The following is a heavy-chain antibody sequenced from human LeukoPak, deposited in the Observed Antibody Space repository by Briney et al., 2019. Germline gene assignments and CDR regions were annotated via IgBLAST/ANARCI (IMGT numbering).Heavy chain of an antibody. D-gene: IGHD3-3*02. CDR2: MNPNSGNT. CDR1: GYTFTSYD. Sequence: ASVKVSCKASGYTFTSYDINWVRQATGQGLEWMGWMNPNSGNTGYAQKFQGRVTITRNTSISTAYMELSSLRSEDTAVYYCATHFWSGPYYFDYWGQGTLVTVSS. CDR3: ATHFWSGPYYFDY. V-gene: IGHV1-8*03. J-gene: IGHJ4*02.